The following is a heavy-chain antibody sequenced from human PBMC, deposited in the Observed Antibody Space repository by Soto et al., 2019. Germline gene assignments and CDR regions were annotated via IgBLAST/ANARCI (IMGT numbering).Heavy chain of an antibody. Sequence: SETLSLTCTVSGGSLRGYSWSWIRQSPGKGLEWIGYIYDGGTTNYNPSFMGRVTISLDTTNNQFSLRLTSVTAADTAVYYCARTLPNRQLFDSWSQGTLVTVSS. J-gene: IGHJ4*02. CDR3: ARTLPNRQLFDS. V-gene: IGHV4-59*01. D-gene: IGHD1-1*01. CDR1: GGSLRGYS. CDR2: IYDGGTT.